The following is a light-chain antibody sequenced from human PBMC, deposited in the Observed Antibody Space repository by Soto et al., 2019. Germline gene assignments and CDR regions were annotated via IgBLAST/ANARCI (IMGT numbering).Light chain of an antibody. CDR3: AAWDDSLNGWV. J-gene: IGLJ3*02. CDR2: SNN. CDR1: SSNIGSNT. Sequence: QSVLTQPASASGTPGQRVTISCSGSSSNIGSNTVNWYQQLPGTAPKLLIYSNNQRPSGVPDRFSGSKSGTSASLAISGLQSEDEADYYCAAWDDSLNGWVFGGGTKVTVL. V-gene: IGLV1-44*01.